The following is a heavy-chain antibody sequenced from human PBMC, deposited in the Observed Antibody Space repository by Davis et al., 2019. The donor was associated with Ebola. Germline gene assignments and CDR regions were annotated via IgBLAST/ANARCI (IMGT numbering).Heavy chain of an antibody. J-gene: IGHJ4*02. V-gene: IGHV3-74*01. CDR1: GFTFSNFW. Sequence: HTGGSLRLSCAASGFTFSNFWMHWVRQAPGKGLVWVSRIKSDGTITTYADSVKGRFTISRDNAKNTLYLQMNSLRAEDTGVYYCAGGQWVLPEDYWGQGTLVTVSS. D-gene: IGHD6-19*01. CDR2: IKSDGTIT. CDR3: AGGQWVLPEDY.